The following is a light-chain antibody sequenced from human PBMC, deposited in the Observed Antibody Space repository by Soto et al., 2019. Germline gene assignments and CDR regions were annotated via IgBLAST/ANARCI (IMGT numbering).Light chain of an antibody. CDR3: QQYNNWPPWT. Sequence: EIVLTQSPGTLSLSPGERATLSCRASQTVSRSALAWYQQKPGQAPRLLIYGASTRATGIPPRFSGSGSGTEFTLTISSLQPEDFAVYYCQQYNNWPPWTFGQGTKVDIK. V-gene: IGKV3-15*01. CDR1: QTVSRS. CDR2: GAS. J-gene: IGKJ1*01.